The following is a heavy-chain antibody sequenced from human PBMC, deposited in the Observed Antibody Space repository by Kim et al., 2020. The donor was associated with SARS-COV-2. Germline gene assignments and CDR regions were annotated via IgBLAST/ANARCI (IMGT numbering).Heavy chain of an antibody. CDR3: ARENAVAGPDDYYYYYGMDV. D-gene: IGHD6-19*01. CDR1: GGSISSSSYY. J-gene: IGHJ6*02. V-gene: IGHV4-39*07. Sequence: SETLSLTCTVSGGSISSSSYYWGWIRQPPGKGLEWIGSIYYSGSTYYNPSLKSRVTISVDTSKNQFSLKLSSVTAADTAMYYCARENAVAGPDDYYYYYGMDVWGQGTTVTVS. CDR2: IYYSGST.